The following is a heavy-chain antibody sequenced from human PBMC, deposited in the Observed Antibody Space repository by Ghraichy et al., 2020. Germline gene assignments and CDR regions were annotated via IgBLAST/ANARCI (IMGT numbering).Heavy chain of an antibody. CDR2: IFHSGSS. V-gene: IGHV4-31*03. CDR3: SRSPTVVFPDY. J-gene: IGHJ4*02. D-gene: IGHD4-23*01. Sequence: SETLSLTCTVSNDSIISGGYYWHWIRQHQGKGREWIGYIFHSGSSYYSPSLESRLTISLDTSKNQFSLRMTSVTAADTAVDYCSRSPTVVFPDYWGRGTLVSVTS. CDR1: NDSIISGGYY.